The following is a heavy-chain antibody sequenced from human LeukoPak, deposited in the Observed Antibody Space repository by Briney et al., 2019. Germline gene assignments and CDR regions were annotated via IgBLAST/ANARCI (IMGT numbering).Heavy chain of an antibody. V-gene: IGHV3-23*01. CDR1: GFMFSTND. Sequence: GGTLRLSCAASGFMFSTNDMSWVRQAPGKGLEWVSAISGSGDGTTYDDSVKGRFTISRDNSKNTLYLQMNSLRAEDTAVYYCAIAVGQWSFDLWGRGPLVTVS. J-gene: IGHJ2*01. CDR2: ISGSGDGT. CDR3: AIAVGQWSFDL.